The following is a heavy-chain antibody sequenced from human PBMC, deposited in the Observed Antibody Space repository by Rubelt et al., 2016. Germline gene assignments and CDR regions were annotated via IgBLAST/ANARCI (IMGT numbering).Heavy chain of an antibody. V-gene: IGHV2-5*02. CDR2: IYWDDDK. D-gene: IGHD3-22*01. J-gene: IGHJ4*01. CDR1: GFSLSTSGVG. CDR3: AHSADDYDSSGYWF. Sequence: QITLKESGPTLVKPTQTLTLTCTFSGFSLSTSGVGVGWIRQPPGKALEWLALIYWDDDKLYSQSLKSRLTITMYASKNQGVLTMANMDAVDTATEFSAHSADDYDSSGYWFWGQGTLVTGAS.